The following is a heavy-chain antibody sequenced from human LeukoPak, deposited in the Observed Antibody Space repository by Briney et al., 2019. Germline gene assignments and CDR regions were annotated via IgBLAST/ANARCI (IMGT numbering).Heavy chain of an antibody. Sequence: PSETLSLTCTVSGGSISSSSYYWGWIRQPPGKGLEWIGSIYYSGSTYYNPSLKSRVTISVDTSKNQFSLKLSSVTAADTAVYYCASQTIWGLQPYYFDYWGQGTRVTVSS. V-gene: IGHV4-39*07. J-gene: IGHJ4*02. D-gene: IGHD3-16*01. CDR3: ASQTIWGLQPYYFDY. CDR1: GGSISSSSYY. CDR2: IYYSGST.